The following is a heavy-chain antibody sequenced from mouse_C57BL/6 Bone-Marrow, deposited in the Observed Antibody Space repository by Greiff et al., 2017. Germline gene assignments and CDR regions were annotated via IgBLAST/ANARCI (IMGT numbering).Heavy chain of an antibody. CDR3: AIILLYYYGSSYYFDY. D-gene: IGHD1-1*01. V-gene: IGHV1-74*01. J-gene: IGHJ2*01. Sequence: VQLQQPGAELVKPGASVKVSCKASGYTFTSYWMHWVKPRPGQGLEWIGRIHPSDSDTNYNQKFKGKATLTVDKSSSTAYMQLRSLTSKDSAVYYCAIILLYYYGSSYYFDYWGQGTTLTVAS. CDR1: GYTFTSYW. CDR2: IHPSDSDT.